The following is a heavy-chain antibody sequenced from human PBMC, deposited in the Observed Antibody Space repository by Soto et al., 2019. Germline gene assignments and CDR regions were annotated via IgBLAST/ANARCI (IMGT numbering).Heavy chain of an antibody. CDR3: AKDTQFDYYDFWSGYYIAFDY. V-gene: IGHV3-23*01. D-gene: IGHD3-3*01. Sequence: GGSLRLSCAASGFTFSSYAMSWVRQAPGKGLEWVSAISGSGGSTYYADSVKGRFTISRDNSKNTLYLQMNSLRAEDTAVYYCAKDTQFDYYDFWSGYYIAFDYWGQGTLVTVSS. J-gene: IGHJ4*02. CDR2: ISGSGGST. CDR1: GFTFSSYA.